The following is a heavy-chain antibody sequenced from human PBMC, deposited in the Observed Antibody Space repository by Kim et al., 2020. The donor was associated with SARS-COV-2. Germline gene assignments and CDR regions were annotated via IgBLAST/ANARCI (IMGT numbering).Heavy chain of an antibody. CDR1: GYTFSSNY. J-gene: IGHJ6*02. V-gene: IGHV1-46*01. D-gene: IGHD5-18*01. Sequence: ASVKVSCKASGYTFSSNYIHWVRQAPGQGLEWMGIINPSGDSTNYAQKFQGRVTMTRDTSTSTMYMDLSSLTFEDTAVYYCAALTGYSYGYKNYAMDVWGQGTTVTVSS. CDR3: AALTGYSYGYKNYAMDV. CDR2: INPSGDST.